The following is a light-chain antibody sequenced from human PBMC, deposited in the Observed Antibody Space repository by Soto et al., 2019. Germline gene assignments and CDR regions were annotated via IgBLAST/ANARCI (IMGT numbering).Light chain of an antibody. J-gene: IGKJ1*01. V-gene: IGKV1-5*03. CDR3: QQDNSYSRT. CDR1: QSISSW. Sequence: EILLTQSPATLCSSVGDRCTLTCRASQSISSWLAWYQQKPGKAPKLLIYKASSLESGVPSRFSGSGSGTEFTLTISSLQPDDFATYYCQQDNSYSRTFGQGTKVDI. CDR2: KAS.